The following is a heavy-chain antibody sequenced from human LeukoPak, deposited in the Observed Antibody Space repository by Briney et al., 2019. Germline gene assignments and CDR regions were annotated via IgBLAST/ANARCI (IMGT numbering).Heavy chain of an antibody. Sequence: GGTLRLSCAASGFTFSSYGMSWVRQAPGKGLEWVSAISGSGGSTYYADSVKGRFTISRDNSKNTLYLQMNSLRAEDTAVYYCAKFAYSSSWFDFDYYYYMDVWGKGTTVTISS. CDR1: GFTFSSYG. CDR3: AKFAYSSSWFDFDYYYYMDV. CDR2: ISGSGGST. J-gene: IGHJ6*03. D-gene: IGHD6-13*01. V-gene: IGHV3-23*01.